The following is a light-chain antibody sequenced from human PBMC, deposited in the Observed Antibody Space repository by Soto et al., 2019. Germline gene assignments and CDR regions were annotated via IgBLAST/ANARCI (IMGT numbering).Light chain of an antibody. CDR3: QQVNTYT. J-gene: IGKJ3*01. CDR1: LGISTY. CDR2: AAS. V-gene: IGKV1-9*01. Sequence: DIQLTQSPSFLSGSVGDRVTITCRASLGISTYLAWYQQKPGKAPNLLIYAASTLQSGVPSRFSGSGSGTEFTLTISSLQPEDFATYYCQQVNTYTFGPGTKVDIK.